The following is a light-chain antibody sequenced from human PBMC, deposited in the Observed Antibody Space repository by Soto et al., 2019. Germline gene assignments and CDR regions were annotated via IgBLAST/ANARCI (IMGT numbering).Light chain of an antibody. CDR1: QDISNY. CDR3: QQFDNLPLT. CDR2: DAS. Sequence: DIQMTQSPSSLSASVGDRVTITCQASQDISNYLNWYQQKPGKAPKILIYDASVLEAGVPSRFRGGGSGKHFTLTISSLQAEYVATYYCQQFDNLPLTFGGGTKLEIK. J-gene: IGKJ4*01. V-gene: IGKV1-33*01.